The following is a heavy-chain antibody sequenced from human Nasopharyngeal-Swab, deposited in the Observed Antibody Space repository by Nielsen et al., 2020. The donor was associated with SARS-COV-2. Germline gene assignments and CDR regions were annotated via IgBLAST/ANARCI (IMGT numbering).Heavy chain of an antibody. CDR1: GGSISSGGYY. J-gene: IGHJ6*02. V-gene: IGHV4-31*03. D-gene: IGHD1-26*01. Sequence: SETLSLTCTVSGGSISSGGYYWSWIRQHPGKGLEWIGYIYYSGCTYYNPSLKSRVTISVDTSKNQFSLKLSSVTAADTAVYYCARVRPGAFYYYGMDVWGQGTTVTVSS. CDR3: ARVRPGAFYYYGMDV. CDR2: IYYSGCT.